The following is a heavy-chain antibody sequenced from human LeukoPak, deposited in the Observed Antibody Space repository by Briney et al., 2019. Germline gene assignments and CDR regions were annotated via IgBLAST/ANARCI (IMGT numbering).Heavy chain of an antibody. V-gene: IGHV3-30*03. Sequence: PGGSLRLSCAASGFTFSSYWMSWVRQAPGKGLEWVAVISYDGSNKYYADSVKGRFTISRDNSKNTLYLQMNSLRAEDTAVYYCARDRSQLLKYYFDYWGQGTLVTVSS. CDR3: ARDRSQLLKYYFDY. D-gene: IGHD2-2*01. J-gene: IGHJ4*02. CDR1: GFTFSSYW. CDR2: ISYDGSNK.